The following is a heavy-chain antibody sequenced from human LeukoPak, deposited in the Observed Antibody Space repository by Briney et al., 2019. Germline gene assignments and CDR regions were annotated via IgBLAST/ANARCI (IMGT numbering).Heavy chain of an antibody. D-gene: IGHD3-22*01. Sequence: SVKVSCKASGGTFSSYAISWVRQAPGQGLEWMGGIIPIFGTANYAQKFQGRVTITADESTSTAYMELSSLRSEDAAVYYCARAKRRDYDSSGYYPPPYYYYYGMDVWGQGTTVTVSS. CDR3: ARAKRRDYDSSGYYPPPYYYYYGMDV. CDR2: IIPIFGTA. CDR1: GGTFSSYA. J-gene: IGHJ6*02. V-gene: IGHV1-69*13.